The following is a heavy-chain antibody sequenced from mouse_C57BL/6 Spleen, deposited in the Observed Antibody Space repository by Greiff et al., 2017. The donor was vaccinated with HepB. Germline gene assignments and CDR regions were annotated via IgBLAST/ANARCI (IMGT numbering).Heavy chain of an antibody. CDR2: ISSGSSTI. D-gene: IGHD1-1*01. CDR1: GFTFSDYG. CDR3: ARDGYGSSYGYFDV. V-gene: IGHV5-17*01. Sequence: EVKLVESGGGLVKPGGSLKLSCAASGFTFSDYGMHWVRQAPEKGLEWVAYISSGSSTIYYADTVKGRFTISRDNAKNTLFLQMTSLRSEDTAMYYCARDGYGSSYGYFDVWGTGTTVTVSS. J-gene: IGHJ1*03.